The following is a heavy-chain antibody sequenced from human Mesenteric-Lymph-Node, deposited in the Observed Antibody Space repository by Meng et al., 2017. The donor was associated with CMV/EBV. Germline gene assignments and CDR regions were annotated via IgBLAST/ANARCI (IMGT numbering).Heavy chain of an antibody. J-gene: IGHJ4*02. Sequence: GESLKISCAASGFTFSDRYMDWVRQAPGEGLEWVGRIRNKANNYTTEYAASAKGRFTISRDDSKDSLYLQMNSLKPEDTAVYYCTASGYCRSSSCDGWGQGTLVTVSS. D-gene: IGHD2-15*01. CDR3: TASGYCRSSSCDG. CDR1: GFTFSDRY. CDR2: IRNKANNYTT. V-gene: IGHV3-72*01.